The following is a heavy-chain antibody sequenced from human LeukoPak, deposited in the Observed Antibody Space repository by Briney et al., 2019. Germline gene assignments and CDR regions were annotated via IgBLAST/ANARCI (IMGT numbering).Heavy chain of an antibody. CDR2: IRYDGSNP. Sequence: PGGSLRLSCAASGFTFSTYGMEWVRQAPGKGLEWVAFIRYDGSNPYYADSVKGRFTISRDNSKNTLYLQMNSLRVEDTAVYYCARDGGGSFDYWGQGTLVTVSS. CDR3: ARDGGGSFDY. J-gene: IGHJ4*02. V-gene: IGHV3-30*02. D-gene: IGHD3-10*01. CDR1: GFTFSTYG.